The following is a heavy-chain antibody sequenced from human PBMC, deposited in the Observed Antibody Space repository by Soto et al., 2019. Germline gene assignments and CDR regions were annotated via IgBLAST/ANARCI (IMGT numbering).Heavy chain of an antibody. V-gene: IGHV3-33*01. CDR3: ARDHSGTALVFYYYYGMDV. D-gene: IGHD2-21*01. CDR2: IWYDGSNK. J-gene: IGHJ6*02. Sequence: GGSLRLSCAASGFTLSSYGMHWVRQAPGNGLEWVAVIWYDGSNKYYADSVKGRFTISRDNSKNTLYLQMNSLRAEDTAVYYCARDHSGTALVFYYYYGMDVWGQGTTVTVSS. CDR1: GFTLSSYG.